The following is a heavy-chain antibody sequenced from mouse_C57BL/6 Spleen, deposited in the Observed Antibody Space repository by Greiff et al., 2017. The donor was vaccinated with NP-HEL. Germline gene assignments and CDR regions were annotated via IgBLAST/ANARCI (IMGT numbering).Heavy chain of an antibody. CDR3: AREYGAGGFAY. V-gene: IGHV5-4*01. Sequence: EVKLVESGGGLVKPGGSLKLSCAASGFTFSSYAMSWVRQTPEKRLEWVATISDGGSYTYYPDNVKGRFTISRDNAKNNLYLQMRHLKSEDTAMYYCAREYGAGGFAYWGQGTLVTVSA. CDR1: GFTFSSYA. J-gene: IGHJ3*01. CDR2: ISDGGSYT. D-gene: IGHD1-1*02.